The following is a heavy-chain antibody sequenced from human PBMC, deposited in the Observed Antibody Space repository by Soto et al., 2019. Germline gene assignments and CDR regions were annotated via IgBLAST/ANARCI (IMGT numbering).Heavy chain of an antibody. V-gene: IGHV4-39*01. Sequence: QLQLQESGPGLVKPSETLSLTCTVSGGSISSSSYYWGWIRQPPGKGLEWIGSIYYSGSTYYNPSLKSRVTISVDTSKNQFSLKLSSVTAADTAVYYCARRINIVGANGGDEWGEIDYWGQGTLVTVSS. CDR3: ARRINIVGANGGDEWGEIDY. CDR2: IYYSGST. CDR1: GGSISSSSYY. J-gene: IGHJ4*02. D-gene: IGHD1-26*01.